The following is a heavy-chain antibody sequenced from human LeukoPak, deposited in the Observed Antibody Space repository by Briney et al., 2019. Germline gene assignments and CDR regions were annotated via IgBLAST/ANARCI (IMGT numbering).Heavy chain of an antibody. CDR3: ASFRDTDN. V-gene: IGHV3-74*01. CDR2: INTAGST. CDR1: GLTFSNVW. D-gene: IGHD2-21*01. J-gene: IGHJ3*01. Sequence: GGCLRLSCEVSGLTFSNVWMHWVRQAPGQGLVWVSRINTAGSTVYADPVKGRFTISRDNAKNMVYLQMNSLRAEDTAVYYCASFRDTDNWGRGTMVTVSS.